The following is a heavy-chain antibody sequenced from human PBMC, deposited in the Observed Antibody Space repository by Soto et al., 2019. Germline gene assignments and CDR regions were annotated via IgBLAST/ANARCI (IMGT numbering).Heavy chain of an antibody. V-gene: IGHV3-23*01. CDR2: ISGSGGRT. Sequence: LRLSCSASGFTFNKYAMSWVRQTPGKGLEWVSGISGSGGRTYYADSVKGRFTISRDNSNNTLSLQMHILRVEDTAVYFCAKGGYYSLFDIWGQGTVVTVSS. CDR3: AKGGYYSLFDI. CDR1: GFTFNKYA. D-gene: IGHD3-16*01. J-gene: IGHJ3*02.